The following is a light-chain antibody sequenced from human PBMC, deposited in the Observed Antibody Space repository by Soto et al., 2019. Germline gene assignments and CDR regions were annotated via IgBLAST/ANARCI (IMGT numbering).Light chain of an antibody. V-gene: IGKV1-5*01. Sequence: IQMTQSPSTLSASVGDRVSIPCRASQNINAWLAWYQQKPGKAPKLLIYDVSTLDSGVPSRFSGSASGTEFTLTINNLESDDFATYYCQQYHRYSTFGQGTKVDIK. CDR2: DVS. CDR1: QNINAW. J-gene: IGKJ1*01. CDR3: QQYHRYST.